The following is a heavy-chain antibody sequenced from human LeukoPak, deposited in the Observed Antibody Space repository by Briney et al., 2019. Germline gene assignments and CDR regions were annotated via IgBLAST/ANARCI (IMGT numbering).Heavy chain of an antibody. J-gene: IGHJ6*03. CDR1: GYTFTGYY. CDR3: ARGYCSSTGCSQGVYYMDV. Sequence: ASVKVSCKASGYTFTGYYMHWVRQAPGQGLEWMGWINPNSGGTNYAQKFQGRVTMTRDTSISTAYMELSRLRSDDTAVYYCARGYCSSTGCSQGVYYMDVWGKGTTVTVSS. CDR2: INPNSGGT. V-gene: IGHV1-2*02. D-gene: IGHD2-2*01.